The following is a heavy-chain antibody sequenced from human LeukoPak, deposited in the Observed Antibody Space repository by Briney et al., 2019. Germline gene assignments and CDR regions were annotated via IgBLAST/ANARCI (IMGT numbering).Heavy chain of an antibody. CDR3: ARGIQLWSPFDY. J-gene: IGHJ4*02. CDR2: IYYSGST. D-gene: IGHD5-18*01. Sequence: SETLSLTCTVSGGSISSYYWSWIRQPPGKGLEWIGYIYYSGSTNYNPSLKSRVTISVDTSKNLFSLKLSSVTAADTAVYYCARGIQLWSPFDYWGQGTLVTVSS. CDR1: GGSISSYY. V-gene: IGHV4-59*01.